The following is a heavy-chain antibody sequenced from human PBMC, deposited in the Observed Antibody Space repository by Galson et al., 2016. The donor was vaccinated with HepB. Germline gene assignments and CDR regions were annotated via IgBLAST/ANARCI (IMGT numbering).Heavy chain of an antibody. CDR1: GFTFSSYG. Sequence: SLRLSCAASGFTFSSYGMHWVRQAPGKGLEWVAIISYDGSNKYYADAVKGRFTISRDNSKNTLYLQMNSLRAEDTAVYYCARVSVSGADLSTNYYYGMDVWGQVTTVTVSS. D-gene: IGHD3-10*01. V-gene: IGHV3-30*19. J-gene: IGHJ6*02. CDR2: ISYDGSNK. CDR3: ARVSVSGADLSTNYYYGMDV.